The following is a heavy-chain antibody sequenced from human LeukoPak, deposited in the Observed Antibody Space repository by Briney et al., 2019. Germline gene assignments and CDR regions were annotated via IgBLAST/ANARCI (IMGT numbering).Heavy chain of an antibody. CDR3: ATAGRGTETTGHYFDY. CDR2: INPNSGDT. D-gene: IGHD1-1*01. Sequence: GASVKVSCKASGYTFTGYYMHWVRQAPGQGLEWMGWINPNSGDTNYAQKFQGWVTMTRDTSISTAYMKLSRLRSDDTAVYYCATAGRGTETTGHYFDYWGQGTLVTVSS. J-gene: IGHJ4*02. CDR1: GYTFTGYY. V-gene: IGHV1-2*04.